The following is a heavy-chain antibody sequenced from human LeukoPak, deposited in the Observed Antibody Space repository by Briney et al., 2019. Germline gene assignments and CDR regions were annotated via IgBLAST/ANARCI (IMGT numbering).Heavy chain of an antibody. D-gene: IGHD3-22*01. CDR1: GFTVSSNY. V-gene: IGHV3-66*02. J-gene: IGHJ4*02. CDR2: IYSGGST. Sequence: GGSLRLSCAASGFTVSSNYMSWVRQAPGKGLEWVSVIYSGGSTYYADSVKGRFTISRDNSKNTLYLQMNSLRAEDTAVYYCARDRGRGYDSSGYYWRHYFDYWGQGTLVTVSS. CDR3: ARDRGRGYDSSGYYWRHYFDY.